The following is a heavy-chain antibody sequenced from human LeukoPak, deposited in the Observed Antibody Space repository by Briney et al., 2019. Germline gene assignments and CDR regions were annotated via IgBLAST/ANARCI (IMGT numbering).Heavy chain of an antibody. J-gene: IGHJ4*02. V-gene: IGHV6-1*01. Sequence: SQTLSLTCAISGDSVSTNNVAWNWIRQSPSRGLEWLGRTYYRSKWYNDYAVSVKSRITINPDTSKNQFSLQLNSVTPDGTAVYYCAREDLGAAYFDFWGQGTLVTVSS. CDR3: AREDLGAAYFDF. D-gene: IGHD3-16*01. CDR1: GDSVSTNNVA. CDR2: TYYRSKWYN.